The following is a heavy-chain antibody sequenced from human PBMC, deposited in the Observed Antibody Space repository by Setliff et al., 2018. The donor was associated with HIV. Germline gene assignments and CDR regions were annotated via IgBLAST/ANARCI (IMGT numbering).Heavy chain of an antibody. CDR1: GFTFSTYG. D-gene: IGHD3-16*01. Sequence: GGSLRLSCDASGFTFSTYGMNWVRHAPGKGLEWVAQISSSGFPIYYADSVRGRFTASRDNGKNSVYLQMHSLRAEDTAVYFCAAVPWGHSSLIIDHWGKGTTVTVSS. V-gene: IGHV3-48*01. CDR3: AAVPWGHSSLIIDH. J-gene: IGHJ6*04. CDR2: ISSSGFPI.